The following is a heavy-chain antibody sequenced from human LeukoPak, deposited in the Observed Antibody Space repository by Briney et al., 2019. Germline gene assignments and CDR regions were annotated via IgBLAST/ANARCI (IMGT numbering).Heavy chain of an antibody. J-gene: IGHJ3*02. CDR1: GGSISSYY. V-gene: IGHV4-59*08. D-gene: IGHD3-3*01. CDR3: ARGDVDDFWSGYLYDAFDI. Sequence: SETLSLTCTVSGGSISSYYWSWIRQPPGKGLEWIGYIYYSGSTNYNPSLKSRVTISVDTSKNQFSLKLSSVTAADTAVYYCARGDVDDFWSGYLYDAFDIWGQGTMVTVSS. CDR2: IYYSGST.